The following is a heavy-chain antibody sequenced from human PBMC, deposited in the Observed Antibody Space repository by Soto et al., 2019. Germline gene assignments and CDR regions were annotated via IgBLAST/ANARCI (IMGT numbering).Heavy chain of an antibody. Sequence: GGSLRLACAASGFTFSSYGMRWVRQAPGKGLEWVAVIWYDGSNKYYADSVKGRFTISRDNSKNTLYLQMNSLRAEDTAVYYCARDGYCSGGSCYSVPVFDYWGQGT. J-gene: IGHJ4*02. CDR3: ARDGYCSGGSCYSVPVFDY. D-gene: IGHD2-15*01. CDR2: IWYDGSNK. V-gene: IGHV3-33*01. CDR1: GFTFSSYG.